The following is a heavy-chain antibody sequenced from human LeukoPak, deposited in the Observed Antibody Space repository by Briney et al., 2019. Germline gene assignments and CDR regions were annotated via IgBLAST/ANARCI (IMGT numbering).Heavy chain of an antibody. CDR1: GYSFTSYW. Sequence: GESLKISCKGSGYSFTSYWIGWVRQLPGKGLEWMGIICPGDSDTRYSPSFQGQVTISADKSISTAYLQWSSLKASDTAMYYCASSGYCSGGSCYAGWGYWGQGTLVTVSS. J-gene: IGHJ4*02. CDR2: ICPGDSDT. V-gene: IGHV5-51*01. CDR3: ASSGYCSGGSCYAGWGY. D-gene: IGHD2-15*01.